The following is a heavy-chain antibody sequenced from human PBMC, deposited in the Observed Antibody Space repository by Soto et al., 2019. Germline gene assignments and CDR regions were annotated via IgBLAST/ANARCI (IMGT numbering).Heavy chain of an antibody. CDR1: GFTFIISA. Sequence: GGSLSLSCADPGFTFIISAMSWVRQAPGKGLEWVAVISDSGGTTYYGNSVKGRFTISRDNSKNTLYVQMNSLRAEDTAVYYCAKGSRDGYNSNWFDPWGQGTLVTVS. CDR2: ISDSGGTT. CDR3: AKGSRDGYNSNWFDP. V-gene: IGHV3-23*01. D-gene: IGHD5-12*01. J-gene: IGHJ5*02.